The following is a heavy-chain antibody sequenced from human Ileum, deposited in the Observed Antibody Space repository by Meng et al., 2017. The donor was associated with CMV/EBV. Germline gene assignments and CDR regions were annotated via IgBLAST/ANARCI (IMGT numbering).Heavy chain of an antibody. Sequence: QGQLQQWGARLLKPSETLSLTCGVSGGSFSGYHWTWIRQPPGKGLEWIGEIDHSGGTNYNLSLKSRVAISLDTSKTQFSLKLNSVTAADTAVYYCATGSSQAWELSHYWGQGILVTVSS. J-gene: IGHJ4*02. CDR3: ATGSSQAWELSHY. CDR1: GGSFSGYH. D-gene: IGHD3-16*02. V-gene: IGHV4-34*02. CDR2: IDHSGGT.